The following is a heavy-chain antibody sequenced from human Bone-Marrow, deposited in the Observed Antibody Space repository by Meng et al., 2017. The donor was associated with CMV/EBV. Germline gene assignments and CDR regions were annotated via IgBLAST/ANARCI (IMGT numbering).Heavy chain of an antibody. CDR1: GFTFSDYW. V-gene: IGHV3-7*01. D-gene: IGHD3-3*01. J-gene: IGHJ4*02. Sequence: GEYLKISCAASGFTFSDYWMSWVRQAPGKGLEWVANIKGDGSQMHYVDSVRGRFTISRDNRLNSLFLQMNSLRAEDTAVYYCAREGTIFGAEPYYFDYWGQGTLVTVSS. CDR2: IKGDGSQM. CDR3: AREGTIFGAEPYYFDY.